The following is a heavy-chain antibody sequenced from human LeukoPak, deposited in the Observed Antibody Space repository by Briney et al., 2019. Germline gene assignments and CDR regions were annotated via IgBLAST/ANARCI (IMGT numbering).Heavy chain of an antibody. J-gene: IGHJ2*01. CDR1: GGSISSSSYY. CDR2: IYDSGST. CDR3: ARLTKYLSGWRYFDL. D-gene: IGHD6-19*01. V-gene: IGHV4-61*05. Sequence: PSETLSLTCTVSGGSISSSSYYWGWIRQPPGQGLEWIAYIYDSGSTNYNPSLKSRVTISVDTSKNQFSLKLSSVTAADTAVYYCARLTKYLSGWRYFDLWGRGTLVTVSS.